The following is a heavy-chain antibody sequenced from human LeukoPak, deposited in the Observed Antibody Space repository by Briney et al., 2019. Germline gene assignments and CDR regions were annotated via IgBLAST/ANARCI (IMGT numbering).Heavy chain of an antibody. V-gene: IGHV3-33*06. D-gene: IGHD4-11*01. J-gene: IGHJ5*01. Sequence: PGRSLRLSCAAAGFTFSHYGMHWVRQAPGKGLGWVAVIWSDGTNQYYADSVKGRFTISRDDSGNTVYLQMNSLRPEDTGVYYCAKDAQRGFDYSNSLESWGQGTPVTVST. CDR1: GFTFSHYG. CDR3: AKDAQRGFDYSNSLES. CDR2: IWSDGTNQ.